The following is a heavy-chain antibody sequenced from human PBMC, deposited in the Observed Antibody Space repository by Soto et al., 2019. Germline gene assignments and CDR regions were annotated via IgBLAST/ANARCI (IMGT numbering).Heavy chain of an antibody. CDR3: TRANWYSEY. CDR2: IDYNGNT. D-gene: IGHD7-27*01. Sequence: QVQLQESGPGLVKPSETLSLTCSVSGGSISNHYWSWIRQPPGKGLEWIGYIDYNGNTNYNPSLKSRVTMSVDTSMNQISLKLTTVTAADTAVYYCTRANWYSEYWGQGTLVTVSS. CDR1: GGSISNHY. J-gene: IGHJ4*02. V-gene: IGHV4-59*11.